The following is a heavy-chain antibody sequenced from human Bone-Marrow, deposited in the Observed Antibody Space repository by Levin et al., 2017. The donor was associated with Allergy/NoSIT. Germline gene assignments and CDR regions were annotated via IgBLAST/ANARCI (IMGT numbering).Heavy chain of an antibody. CDR2: IYYSGST. D-gene: IGHD3-3*02. J-gene: IGHJ4*02. Sequence: PSETLSLTCTVSGGSISSSSYYWGWIRQPPGKGLEWIGSIYYSGSTYYNPSLKSRVTISVDTSKNQFSLKLSSVTAADTAVYYCARSHQHFCLPEPHYDYWGQGTLVTVSS. V-gene: IGHV4-39*07. CDR3: ARSHQHFCLPEPHYDY. CDR1: GGSISSSSYY.